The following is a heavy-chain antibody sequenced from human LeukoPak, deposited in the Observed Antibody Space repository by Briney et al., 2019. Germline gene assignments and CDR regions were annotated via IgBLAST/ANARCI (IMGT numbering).Heavy chain of an antibody. CDR1: EYRLNEVS. V-gene: IGHV1-24*01. D-gene: IGHD3-10*01. CDR2: FDQESGET. Sequence: ASVKVSCKVSEYRLNEVSLYWVRQAPGKGLEWMGSFDQESGETIYAQKFQGRVSMTEDTSIQTAYMELSSLRSEDTAVYYRAISWVRRGIILFDYWGQGTLVTVSS. CDR3: AISWVRRGIILFDY. J-gene: IGHJ4*02.